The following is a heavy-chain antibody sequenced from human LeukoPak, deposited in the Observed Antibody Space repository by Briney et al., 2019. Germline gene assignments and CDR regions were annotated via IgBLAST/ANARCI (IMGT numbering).Heavy chain of an antibody. J-gene: IGHJ4*02. CDR1: GYSFTSYS. Sequence: ASVKVSCKASGYSFTSYSITWVRQAPGQGLEWIGWINTYNGNTNYAQKLQGRVTMTTDTSTNTVYMELRSLRSDDTAMYYCARIYRSNWYERVDYWGQGTRVTVSS. CDR2: INTYNGNT. D-gene: IGHD6-13*01. V-gene: IGHV1-18*01. CDR3: ARIYRSNWYERVDY.